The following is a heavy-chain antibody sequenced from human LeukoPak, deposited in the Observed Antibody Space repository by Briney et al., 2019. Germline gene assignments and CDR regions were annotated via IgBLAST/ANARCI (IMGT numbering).Heavy chain of an antibody. CDR2: ISDSGGST. V-gene: IGHV3-23*01. CDR3: ASILLWYVYDY. CDR1: GFTFSSYG. J-gene: IGHJ4*02. Sequence: PGGSLRLSCAASGFTFSSYGMSWVRQAPGEGLEWASAISDSGGSTYYTDSVKGRFTISRDNSKKTLYLQMNSLRAEDSAVYYCASILLWYVYDYWGQGTLVTVSS. D-gene: IGHD3-10*01.